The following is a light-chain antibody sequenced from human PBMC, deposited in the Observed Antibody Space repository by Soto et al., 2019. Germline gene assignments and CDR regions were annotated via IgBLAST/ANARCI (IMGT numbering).Light chain of an antibody. V-gene: IGKV4-1*01. CDR3: QQYYRSPLT. Sequence: DIVMTQSPDSLAVSLGERATLNCKSSQSVLYSSDSNNYLAWYQQKPGQPPKLIIYWASFRESGVPDRFIGRGSGTDFTLTISSLQAEDVAVYYCQQYYRSPLTFGGGTKVEIK. CDR2: WAS. J-gene: IGKJ4*01. CDR1: QSVLYSSDSNNY.